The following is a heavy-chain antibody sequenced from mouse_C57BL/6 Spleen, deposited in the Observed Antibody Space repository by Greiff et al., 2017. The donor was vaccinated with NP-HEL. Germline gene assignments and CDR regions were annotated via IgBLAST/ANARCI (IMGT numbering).Heavy chain of an antibody. J-gene: IGHJ3*01. D-gene: IGHD1-1*01. CDR2: INPNNGGT. V-gene: IGHV1-26*01. Sequence: EVQLQQSGPELVKPGASVKISCKASGYTFTDYYVNWVKQSHGKSLEWIGDINPNNGGTSYNQKFKGKATLTVDKSSSTAYMELRSLTSEDSAVYYCARLGIYYGSSHIEFADWGQGTLVTVSA. CDR1: GYTFTDYY. CDR3: ARLGIYYGSSHIEFAD.